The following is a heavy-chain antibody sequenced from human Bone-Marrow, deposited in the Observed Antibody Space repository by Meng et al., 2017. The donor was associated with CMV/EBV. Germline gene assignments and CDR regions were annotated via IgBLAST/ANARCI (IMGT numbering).Heavy chain of an antibody. J-gene: IGHJ5*02. V-gene: IGHV1-2*02. CDR2: INPNSGGT. Sequence: ASVKVSCKASGYTFTGYYMHWVRQAPGQGLEWMGWINPNSGGTNYAQKFQGRVTMTRDTSISTAYMELSRLRSDDTAVYYCARDVWGDIVVVPAAIGGSCGQGTLVTVSS. CDR3: ARDVWGDIVVVPAAIGGS. CDR1: GYTFTGYY. D-gene: IGHD2-2*01.